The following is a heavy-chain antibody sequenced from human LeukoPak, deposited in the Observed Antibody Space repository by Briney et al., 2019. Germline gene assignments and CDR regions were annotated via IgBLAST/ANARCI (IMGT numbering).Heavy chain of an antibody. J-gene: IGHJ4*02. CDR1: GFTFSSYS. Sequence: PGGSLRLSCAASGFTFSSYSMNWVRQAPGKGLEWVSYISSSSSIIYYADSVKGRFTISTDKAKNSLYLQMNSLRAEDTAVYYCARDWTFWSDTSGGGQGTLVTVSS. CDR3: ARDWTFWSDTSG. CDR2: ISSSSSII. D-gene: IGHD3-3*01. V-gene: IGHV3-48*01.